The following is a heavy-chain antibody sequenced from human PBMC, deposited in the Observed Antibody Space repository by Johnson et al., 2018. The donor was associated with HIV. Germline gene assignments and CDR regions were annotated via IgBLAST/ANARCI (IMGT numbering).Heavy chain of an antibody. V-gene: IGHV3-66*01. CDR3: AERSPILRAFDI. CDR2: IYSGDST. J-gene: IGHJ3*02. CDR1: GFTVSSNY. Sequence: EVQLVESGGGLVQPGGSLRLSCAASGFTVSSNYMSWVRQAPGKGLEWVSVIYSGDSTYYADSVKGRFTISRDNSKNSLYLQMNSLRAEDTAVYYCAERSPILRAFDIWGQGTMVTVSS.